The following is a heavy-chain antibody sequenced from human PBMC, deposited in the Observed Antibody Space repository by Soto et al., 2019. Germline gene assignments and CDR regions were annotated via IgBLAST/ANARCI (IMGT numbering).Heavy chain of an antibody. CDR1: GYTFTGYY. Sequence: ASVKVSCKASGYTFTGYYMHWVRQAPGQGLEWMGWVNPNSGDTIYAQKFLGRVTMTRDTSINTAYMELRGLRSDDTALYYCTRAGGPVDYGGYVGPYYFDFWGQGTLVTVSS. V-gene: IGHV1-2*02. CDR3: TRAGGPVDYGGYVGPYYFDF. D-gene: IGHD4-17*01. CDR2: VNPNSGDT. J-gene: IGHJ4*02.